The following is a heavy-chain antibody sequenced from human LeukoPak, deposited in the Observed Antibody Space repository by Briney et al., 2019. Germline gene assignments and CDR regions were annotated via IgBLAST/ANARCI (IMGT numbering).Heavy chain of an antibody. Sequence: GGSLRLSCAPSGFTFSIYAMTWVRQAPGKGLEWVSAISGSGDRTYYADSVKGRFTISRDNSRNTLSLQMNSLRAEDTAVYYCAKDRGEHWFDPWGQGTLVTVSS. J-gene: IGHJ5*02. CDR1: GFTFSIYA. CDR2: ISGSGDRT. D-gene: IGHD2-21*01. CDR3: AKDRGEHWFDP. V-gene: IGHV3-23*01.